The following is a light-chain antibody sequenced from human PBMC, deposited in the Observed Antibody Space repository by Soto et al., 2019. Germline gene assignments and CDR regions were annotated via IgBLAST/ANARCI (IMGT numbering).Light chain of an antibody. J-gene: IGKJ1*01. V-gene: IGKV3-15*01. CDR1: ETVATN. CDR3: QQYFEWPPMT. CDR2: GAS. Sequence: EIVLTQSPGTLSLSPGERATLSCWASETVATNLAWYQQKPGQAPRLLISGASTRAAGISDRFRGSGSGTEFTLTISSLRSEDSGIYYCQQYFEWPPMTFGQGTKVDI.